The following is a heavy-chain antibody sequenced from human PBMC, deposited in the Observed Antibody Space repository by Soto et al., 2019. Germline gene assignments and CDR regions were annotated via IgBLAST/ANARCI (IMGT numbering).Heavy chain of an antibody. Sequence: QVQLVQSGAEVKKPGASVKVSCKASGYTFTSYDINWVRQATGQGLEWMGWMNPNSGNTGYAQKFQGRVTMTRNTSISTAYMGLSSLRSEDTAVYYCARVKGYDFWSGYHYGMDVWGQGTTVTVSS. J-gene: IGHJ6*02. D-gene: IGHD3-3*01. CDR1: GYTFTSYD. V-gene: IGHV1-8*01. CDR2: MNPNSGNT. CDR3: ARVKGYDFWSGYHYGMDV.